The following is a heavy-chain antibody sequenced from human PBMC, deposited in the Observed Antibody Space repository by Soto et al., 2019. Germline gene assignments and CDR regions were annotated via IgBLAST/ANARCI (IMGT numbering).Heavy chain of an antibody. CDR1: GFSLSPSGMC. Sequence: SGPTLVNPTQTLTLTCIFSGFSLSPSGMCVSWIRQPPGKGLEWIGYIYYSGSTYYNPSLKSRVTISVDTSKNQFSLKLSSVTAADTAVYYCAASYYDILTGYYNPFDYWGQGTLVTVSS. J-gene: IGHJ4*02. CDR3: AASYYDILTGYYNPFDY. V-gene: IGHV4-30-4*08. D-gene: IGHD3-9*01. CDR2: IYYSGST.